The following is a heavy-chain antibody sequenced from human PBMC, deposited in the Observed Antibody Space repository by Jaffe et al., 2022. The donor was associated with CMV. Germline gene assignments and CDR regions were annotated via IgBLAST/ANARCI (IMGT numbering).Heavy chain of an antibody. J-gene: IGHJ4*02. CDR3: ARHAYDYGDSHFDY. CDR1: GGSISSSSYY. V-gene: IGHV4-39*01. D-gene: IGHD4-17*01. CDR2: IYYSGST. Sequence: QLQLQESGPGLVKPSETLSLTCTVSGGSISSSSYYWGWIRQPPGKGLEWIGSIYYSGSTYYNPSLKSRVTISVDTSKNQFSLKLSSVTAADTAVYYCARHAYDYGDSHFDYWGQGTLVTVSS.